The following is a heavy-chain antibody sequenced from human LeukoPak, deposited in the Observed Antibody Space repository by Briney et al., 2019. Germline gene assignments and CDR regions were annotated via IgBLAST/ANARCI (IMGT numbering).Heavy chain of an antibody. J-gene: IGHJ4*02. Sequence: PSETLSLTCTVSGGSISSSSYYWSWTRQPAGKGLEWIGRIYTSGSTNYNPSLKSRVTISVDTSKNQFSLKLSSVTAADTAVYYCARDLEGSGYPYYFDYWGQGTLVTVSS. D-gene: IGHD3-22*01. V-gene: IGHV4-61*02. CDR2: IYTSGST. CDR3: ARDLEGSGYPYYFDY. CDR1: GGSISSSSYY.